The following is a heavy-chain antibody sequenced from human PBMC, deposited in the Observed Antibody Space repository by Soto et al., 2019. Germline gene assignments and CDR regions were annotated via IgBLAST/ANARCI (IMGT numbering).Heavy chain of an antibody. CDR1: GYYFPSYW. D-gene: IGHD4-17*01. Sequence: PGESLKISCKGSGYYFPSYWIGWVRQMPGKGLEWMGIFYPGDSDTRYSPSFQGQVAISADRSISTAYLQWSSLKPSDTAMYYCARQGNGAEGFDYWGQGTLVTVSS. J-gene: IGHJ4*02. CDR3: ARQGNGAEGFDY. CDR2: FYPGDSDT. V-gene: IGHV5-51*01.